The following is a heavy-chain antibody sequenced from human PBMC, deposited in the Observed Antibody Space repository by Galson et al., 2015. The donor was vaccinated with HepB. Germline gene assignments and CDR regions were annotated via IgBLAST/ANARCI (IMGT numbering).Heavy chain of an antibody. CDR1: GGSFSGYY. J-gene: IGHJ4*02. V-gene: IGHV4-34*01. CDR2: INHSGST. Sequence: SETLSLTCAVYGGSFSGYYWSWIRQPPGKGLEWIGEINHSGSTNYNPSLKSRVTISVDTSKNQFSLKLSSVTAADTAVYYCASGSSPPLGLDWGQGTLVTVSS. CDR3: ASGSSPPLGLD. D-gene: IGHD1-26*01.